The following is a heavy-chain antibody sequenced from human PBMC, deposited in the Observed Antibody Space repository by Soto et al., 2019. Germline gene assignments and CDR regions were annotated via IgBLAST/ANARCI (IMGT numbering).Heavy chain of an antibody. J-gene: IGHJ3*02. V-gene: IGHV3-30-3*01. CDR1: GFTFRSYA. D-gene: IGHD3-22*01. CDR3: VRGHMIGVGIEALDI. CDR2: ISYDGANK. Sequence: QVHLVESGGGVVQPGSSLRLSCEASGFTFRSYAMHWVRQAPGKGLEWVTMISYDGANKYYADAVKGRFTISRDTSQDRLYLEMKSLRTEDTAVYKCVRGHMIGVGIEALDIWGQGTMVIVSS.